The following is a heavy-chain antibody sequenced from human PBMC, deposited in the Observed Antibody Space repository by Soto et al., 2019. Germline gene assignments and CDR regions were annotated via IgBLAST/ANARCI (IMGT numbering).Heavy chain of an antibody. J-gene: IGHJ6*02. CDR2: INAGNGNT. CDR1: GYTFTSYA. CDR3: ASMLESTATYYYYGMDV. V-gene: IGHV1-3*01. Sequence: ASVKVSCKASGYTFTSYAMHWVRQAPGQRLEWMGWINAGNGNTKYSQKFQGRVTITRDTSASTAYIELSSLRSEDTAVYYCASMLESTATYYYYGMDVWGQGTTVTVSS. D-gene: IGHD3-3*01.